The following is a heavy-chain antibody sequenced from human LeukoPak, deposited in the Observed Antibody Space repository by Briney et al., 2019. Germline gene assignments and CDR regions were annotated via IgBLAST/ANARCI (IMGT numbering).Heavy chain of an antibody. V-gene: IGHV4-39*07. J-gene: IGHJ3*02. CDR3: ARAGFDAFDI. CDR2: IYYSGST. Sequence: SETLSLTCTVSGGSISSSSYYWGWIRQPPGKGLEWIGSIYYSGSTYYNPSLKSRVTISVDTSKNQFSPKLSFVTAADTAVYYCARAGFDAFDIWGQGTMVTVSS. CDR1: GGSISSSSYY.